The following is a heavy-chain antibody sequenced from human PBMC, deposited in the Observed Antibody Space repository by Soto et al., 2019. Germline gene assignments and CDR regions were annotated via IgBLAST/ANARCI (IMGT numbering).Heavy chain of an antibody. Sequence: QVQLVQSGAEVKKPGSSVKVSCKASGGTFSSYAISWVRQAPGQGLEWMGGIIPIFGTANYAQKFQGRVTXRAXEXMSTAYMELSSLRSEDTAVYYCAREVAVVARDGMDVWGQGTTVTVSS. CDR1: GGTFSSYA. J-gene: IGHJ6*02. V-gene: IGHV1-69*12. CDR3: AREVAVVARDGMDV. D-gene: IGHD6-19*01. CDR2: IIPIFGTA.